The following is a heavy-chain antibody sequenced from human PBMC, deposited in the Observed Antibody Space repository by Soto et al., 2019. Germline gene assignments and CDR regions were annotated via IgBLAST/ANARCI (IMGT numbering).Heavy chain of an antibody. J-gene: IGHJ4*02. D-gene: IGHD3-10*01. CDR1: GGSISSGDYY. Sequence: SETLSLTCTVSGGSISSGDYYWSWIRQPPGKGLEWIGYIYYSGSTYYNPSLKSRVTISVDTSKNQFSLKLSSVTAADTAVYYCDRVLLHGSGSCLDYWGQGTLVTVSS. V-gene: IGHV4-30-4*01. CDR2: IYYSGST. CDR3: DRVLLHGSGSCLDY.